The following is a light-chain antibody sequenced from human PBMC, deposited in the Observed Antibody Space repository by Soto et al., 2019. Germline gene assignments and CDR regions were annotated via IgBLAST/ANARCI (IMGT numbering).Light chain of an antibody. J-gene: IGKJ3*01. CDR2: GAS. CDR1: QSVSSSY. Sequence: EIVLTQSPGTLSLSPGERATLSCRASQSVSSSYLAWYQKKPGQAPRLLIYGASSRATGIPDRCSGSGSGTVFPPTISRLDADDVVVYYWQQYGSTPPITFGPGTKVDIK. CDR3: QQYGSTPPIT. V-gene: IGKV3-20*01.